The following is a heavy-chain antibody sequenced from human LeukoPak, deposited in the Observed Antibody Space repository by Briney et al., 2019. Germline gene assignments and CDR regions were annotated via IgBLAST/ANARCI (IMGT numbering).Heavy chain of an antibody. V-gene: IGHV3-21*01. Sequence: GGSLRLSCADSGFTFRSYGMNWVRQAPGKGLEWVSSISSSSKYTYYADSVKGRFTISRDNAKNSLYLQMNSLRAEDTATYYCARGLVPAAVEFDYWGQGTLVTVSS. CDR3: ARGLVPAAVEFDY. J-gene: IGHJ4*02. CDR1: GFTFRSYG. CDR2: ISSSSKYT. D-gene: IGHD2-2*01.